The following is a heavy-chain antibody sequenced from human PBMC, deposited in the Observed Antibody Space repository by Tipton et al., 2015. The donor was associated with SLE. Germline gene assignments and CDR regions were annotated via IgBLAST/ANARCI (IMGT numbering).Heavy chain of an antibody. J-gene: IGHJ4*02. CDR2: MHHNGST. V-gene: IGHV4-38-2*02. D-gene: IGHD1-1*01. CDR1: LYSIGSGFY. CDR3: ATGHFGF. Sequence: TLSLTCTVSLYSIGSGFYWDWVRQAPGKGLEWVATMHHNGSTYYNPSLRSRVAVSMDTSRNQFSLRLKSVTAADTAVYYCATGHFGFWGQGRLVTVSS.